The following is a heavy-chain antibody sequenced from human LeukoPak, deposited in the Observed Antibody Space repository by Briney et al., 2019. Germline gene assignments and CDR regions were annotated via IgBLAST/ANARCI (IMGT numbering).Heavy chain of an antibody. CDR1: GFTFSIYG. V-gene: IGHV3-30*12. D-gene: IGHD2-2*01. CDR2: ITFDGTKT. J-gene: IGHJ4*02. CDR3: ARGAGYCSSTSCHLWSDY. Sequence: GGSLRLSCAASGFTFSIYGMYWVRQAPGKGLEWVGFITFDGTKTYNEDSVKGRLAISRDNAKNSLYLQMNSLRAEDTAVYYCARGAGYCSSTSCHLWSDYWGQGTLVTVSS.